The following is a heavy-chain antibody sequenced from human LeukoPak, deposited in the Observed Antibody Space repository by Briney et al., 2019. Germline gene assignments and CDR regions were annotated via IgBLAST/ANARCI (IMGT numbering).Heavy chain of an antibody. Sequence: PGGSLRLSCAASEFTFSNAWMSWVRQAPGKGLEWVGRIKSKTDGGTTDYAAPVKGRFTISRDDSENTFYLQMNSLKTEDTAVYYCTTELRWETLDFDYWGQGTLVTVSS. CDR1: EFTFSNAW. CDR3: TTELRWETLDFDY. V-gene: IGHV3-15*01. CDR2: IKSKTDGGTT. J-gene: IGHJ4*02. D-gene: IGHD1-26*01.